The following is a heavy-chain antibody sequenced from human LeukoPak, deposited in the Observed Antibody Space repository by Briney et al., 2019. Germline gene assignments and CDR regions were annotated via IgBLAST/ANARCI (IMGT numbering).Heavy chain of an antibody. D-gene: IGHD3-22*01. CDR2: IDNSGSTI. CDR1: GFTFTSYE. J-gene: IGHJ5*02. Sequence: GGSLRLSCAASGFTFTSYEVNWVRQAPGKGLEWVSYIDNSGSTIYYADSVKGRFTISRDNAKNSLYLQMNSLRAKDTALYYCARDYYDSSGSSWFDPWGQGTLVTVSS. CDR3: ARDYYDSSGSSWFDP. V-gene: IGHV3-48*03.